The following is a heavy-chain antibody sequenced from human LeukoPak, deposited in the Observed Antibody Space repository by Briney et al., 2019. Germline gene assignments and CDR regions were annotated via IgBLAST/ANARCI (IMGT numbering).Heavy chain of an antibody. D-gene: IGHD3-10*01. CDR2: INPDSGGT. J-gene: IGHJ6*03. CDR1: GYTFTDYY. Sequence: ASVKVSCKASGYTFTDYYMHWVRQAPGQGLEWMGWINPDSGGTNYAQNFQGWVTMTRDTSISTAYMELSSLRSEDTAVYYCAAGLWFGELMDVWGKGTTVTVSS. V-gene: IGHV1-2*04. CDR3: AAGLWFGELMDV.